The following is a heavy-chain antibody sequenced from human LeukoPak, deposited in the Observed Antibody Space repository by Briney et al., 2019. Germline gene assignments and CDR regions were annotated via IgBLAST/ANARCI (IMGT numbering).Heavy chain of an antibody. Sequence: GGSLRLSCAASGFSFSNWAMSWVRQAPGKGLEWISGFTRNDETTSYADSVKGRFTISRDNSKNTLYLQMSSLRAEDTAVYYCAKVKVVGYSTFDYWGQGALVTVSS. V-gene: IGHV3-23*01. CDR1: GFSFSNWA. CDR2: FTRNDETT. CDR3: AKVKVVGYSTFDY. D-gene: IGHD2-8*01. J-gene: IGHJ4*02.